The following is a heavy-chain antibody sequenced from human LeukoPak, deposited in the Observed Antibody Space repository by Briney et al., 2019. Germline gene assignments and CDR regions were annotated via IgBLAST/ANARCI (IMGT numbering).Heavy chain of an antibody. V-gene: IGHV4-59*01. Sequence: PSETLSLTCTVSGASITTYCWSWIRQPPGKGLEWIGYSYYTGSTNYNPSLNSRVTISVDTSKRQFSLKLSSVTAADTAVYYCASTFSYGYFDFWGQGTLVTVSS. CDR3: ASTFSYGYFDF. J-gene: IGHJ4*02. D-gene: IGHD3-16*01. CDR2: SYYTGST. CDR1: GASITTYC.